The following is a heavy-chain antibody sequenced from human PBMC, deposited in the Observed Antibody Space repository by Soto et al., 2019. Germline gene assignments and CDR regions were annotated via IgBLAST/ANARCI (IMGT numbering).Heavy chain of an antibody. CDR1: GYSFTSYW. CDR2: IDPSDSYT. CDR3: GRGIVGATLHYYYGMDV. J-gene: IGHJ6*02. D-gene: IGHD1-26*01. Sequence: PGESLKISCKGSGYSFTSYWISWVRQMPGKGLEWVGRIDPSDSYTNYSPSFQGHVTISADKSISTAYLQWSSLKASDTAMYYCGRGIVGATLHYYYGMDVWGQGTTVTVSS. V-gene: IGHV5-10-1*01.